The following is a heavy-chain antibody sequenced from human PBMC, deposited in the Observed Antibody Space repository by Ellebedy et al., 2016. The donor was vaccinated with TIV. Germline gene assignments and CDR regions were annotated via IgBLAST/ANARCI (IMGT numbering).Heavy chain of an antibody. V-gene: IGHV1-69*04. CDR1: GATFNTYA. CDR2: IIPIIGIA. Sequence: AASVKVSCKASGATFNTYAITWVRQPPGQGLEWMGRIIPIIGIANYAQKSLGRVTITADKSTSTAYMELSSLRSEDTALYYCASRGVPLGYCSGGSCLETYFYYGMDVWGQGTTVTVSS. D-gene: IGHD2-15*01. CDR3: ASRGVPLGYCSGGSCLETYFYYGMDV. J-gene: IGHJ6*02.